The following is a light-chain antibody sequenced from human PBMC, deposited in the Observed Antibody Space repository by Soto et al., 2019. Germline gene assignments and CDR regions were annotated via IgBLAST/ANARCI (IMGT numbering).Light chain of an antibody. CDR3: QQRS. J-gene: IGKJ4*01. CDR1: QSVSSY. V-gene: IGKV3-11*01. Sequence: EIVLTQSPATLSLSPGERATLSCRASQSVSSYLAWYQQKPGQAPRLLIYDASNRATGIPARFSGSGSGTDFTLTISSLEPEDFAVYYCQQRSFGGGTNVEIK. CDR2: DAS.